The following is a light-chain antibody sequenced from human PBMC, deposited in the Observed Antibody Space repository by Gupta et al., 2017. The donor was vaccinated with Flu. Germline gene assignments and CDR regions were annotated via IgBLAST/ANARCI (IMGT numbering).Light chain of an antibody. J-gene: IGKJ4*01. Sequence: DIVLTQSPATLSLSPGESATLSCRASQSVRTYLAWYQQKGGQAPRLLLYDASKRATGVPARFSGSGSGTDFTLNISSLEPEDFAVYYCQQSSNWFTFGGGTKVEI. V-gene: IGKV3-11*01. CDR2: DAS. CDR1: QSVRTY. CDR3: QQSSNWFT.